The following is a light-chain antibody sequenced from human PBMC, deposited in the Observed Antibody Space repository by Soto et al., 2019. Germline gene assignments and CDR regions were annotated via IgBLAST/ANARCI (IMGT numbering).Light chain of an antibody. CDR3: SSYAGNNHVV. CDR2: EVS. V-gene: IGLV2-8*01. J-gene: IGLJ2*01. Sequence: QSALTQPPSASGSPGQSVTISCTGTSNDVGGYNYVSWYQQYPGKAPKLMIYEVSKRPSGVPDRFSGSKSGNTASLTISGLQAEDEADYYCSSYAGNNHVVFGGGTQLTVL. CDR1: SNDVGGYNY.